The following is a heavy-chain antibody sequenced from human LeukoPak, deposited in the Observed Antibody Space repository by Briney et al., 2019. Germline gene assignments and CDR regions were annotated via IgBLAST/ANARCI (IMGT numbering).Heavy chain of an antibody. J-gene: IGHJ5*02. V-gene: IGHV4-4*07. CDR2: IYTSGST. D-gene: IGHD6-6*01. CDR3: ARDGGSSSSGDWFDT. Sequence: SETLSLTCTVSGGSISSYYWSWIRQPAGKGLEWIGRIYTSGSTNYNPSLKSRVTISVDKSKNQFSLKLSSVTAADTAVYYCARDGGSSSSGDWFDTWGQGTLVTVSS. CDR1: GGSISSYY.